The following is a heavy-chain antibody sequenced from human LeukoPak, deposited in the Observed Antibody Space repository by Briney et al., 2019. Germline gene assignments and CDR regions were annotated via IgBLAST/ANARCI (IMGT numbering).Heavy chain of an antibody. CDR1: GYTFTSYA. Sequence: GASVNVSCKASGYTFTSYAMNWVRQAPGQGLEWMGWINTNTGNPTYAQGFTGRFVFSLDTSVSTAYLQISSLKAEDTAVYYCARTPIVVPAAAYFDYWGQGTLVTVSS. J-gene: IGHJ4*02. CDR3: ARTPIVVPAAAYFDY. CDR2: INTNTGNP. D-gene: IGHD2-2*01. V-gene: IGHV7-4-1*02.